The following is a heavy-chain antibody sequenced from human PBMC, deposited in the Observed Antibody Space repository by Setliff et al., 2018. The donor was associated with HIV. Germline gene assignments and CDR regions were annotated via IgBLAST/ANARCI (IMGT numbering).Heavy chain of an antibody. D-gene: IGHD3-10*01. Sequence: PSETLSLTCTVTGGSISSGGFYWTWIRQHPGKGLEWIGYIYNTGSTYHSPSLESRVTISIDTSKNQFSLKLYSVTAADTSVYYCARGRMGYYGSGSYLPWGQGMLVTVSS. CDR3: ARGRMGYYGSGSYLP. CDR1: GGSISSGGFY. CDR2: IYNTGST. J-gene: IGHJ5*02. V-gene: IGHV4-31*03.